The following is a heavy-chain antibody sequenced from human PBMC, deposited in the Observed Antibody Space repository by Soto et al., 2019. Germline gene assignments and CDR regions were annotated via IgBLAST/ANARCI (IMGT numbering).Heavy chain of an antibody. CDR1: GGSFSGYY. V-gene: IGHV4-34*01. CDR3: ARESHDILTGPPWVWYFDL. J-gene: IGHJ2*01. D-gene: IGHD3-9*01. Sequence: QVQLQQWGAGPLRPLETLSLTCGVSGGSFSGYYWAWIRQSPGKGLEWIGEINDRGPIHYNPSLKSRVSISVDTSKNHYSLNPRSVPAADTAVYYCARESHDILTGPPWVWYFDLWGRGTLVTVSS. CDR2: INDRGPI.